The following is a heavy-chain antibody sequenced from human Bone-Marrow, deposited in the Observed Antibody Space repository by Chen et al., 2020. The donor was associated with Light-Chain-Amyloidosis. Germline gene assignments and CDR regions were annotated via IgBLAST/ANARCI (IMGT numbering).Heavy chain of an antibody. CDR1: GFTFSSYA. J-gene: IGHJ4*02. CDR2: TNPDGSRT. V-gene: IGHV3-23*04. D-gene: IGHD2-21*01. CDR3: VKDFVGPRDY. Sequence: EVQLVESGGGLVKPGGSLRLSCAASGFTFSSYAMSWVRQAPGKGLEWVARTNPDGSRTDHAGSVRGRFTISRDDARNTLYLQMRSLRAEDTAVYYCVKDFVGPRDYWGPGDLVTVSS.